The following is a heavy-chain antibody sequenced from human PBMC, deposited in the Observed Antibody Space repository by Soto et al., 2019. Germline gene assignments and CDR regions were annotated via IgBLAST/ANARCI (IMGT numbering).Heavy chain of an antibody. D-gene: IGHD2-15*01. CDR3: AKVPRVAAPYLFCMDV. Sequence: VASVKVSCKASGYTFTGYYMHWVRQAPGQGLEWMGWINPNSGGTNYAQKFQGRVTMTRDTSISTAYMELSRLRSDDTAVYYCAKVPRVAAPYLFCMDVWGQGTTVTVSS. V-gene: IGHV1-2*02. J-gene: IGHJ6*02. CDR2: INPNSGGT. CDR1: GYTFTGYY.